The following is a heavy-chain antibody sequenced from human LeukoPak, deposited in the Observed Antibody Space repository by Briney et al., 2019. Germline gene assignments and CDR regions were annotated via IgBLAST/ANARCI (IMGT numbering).Heavy chain of an antibody. CDR1: GFTFDTYD. CDR2: IWSDGSNK. V-gene: IGHV3-33*01. CDR3: ARHKDWTFDY. Sequence: GGSLRLSCAASGFTFDTYDMHWVRQAPGKGLEWVAVIWSDGSNKYHADSVKGRFTIPRDISKNTLYLQMKRLRAEDTAVYYCARHKDWTFDYWGQGTLVTVSS. J-gene: IGHJ4*02. D-gene: IGHD3/OR15-3a*01.